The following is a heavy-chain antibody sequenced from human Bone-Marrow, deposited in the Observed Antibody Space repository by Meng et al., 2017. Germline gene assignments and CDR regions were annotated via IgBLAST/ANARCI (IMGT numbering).Heavy chain of an antibody. CDR2: IDGDADK. J-gene: IGHJ5*02. Sequence: SGSMLVKSTHSLIPFCTFSVFSLSTSGMCVSWCRRPPGKALEGLALIDGDADKYYSTSLKSRLTISKDNPINQVVLTMTNMDPVDTATYYCTRILYPAASNWFDPWCQGTLVTVSS. D-gene: IGHD2-2*01. CDR3: TRILYPAASNWFDP. V-gene: IGHV2-70*01. CDR1: VFSLSTSGMC.